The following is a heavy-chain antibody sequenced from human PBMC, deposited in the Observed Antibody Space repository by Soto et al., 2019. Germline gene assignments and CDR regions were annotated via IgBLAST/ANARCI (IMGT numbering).Heavy chain of an antibody. CDR3: AREGRYNSSPWEIYYNYYYGMDD. Sequence: AETLSLTCAVSGGSISSSNWWSWVRQPPGKGLEWIGEIYHSGSTNYNTSLKSRVTISVDKSKNQFSLKLSSVTAADTAVYYWAREGRYNSSPWEIYYNYYYGMDDWGQATTVTVSS. J-gene: IGHJ6*02. CDR1: GGSISSSNW. D-gene: IGHD6-13*01. V-gene: IGHV4-4*02. CDR2: IYHSGST.